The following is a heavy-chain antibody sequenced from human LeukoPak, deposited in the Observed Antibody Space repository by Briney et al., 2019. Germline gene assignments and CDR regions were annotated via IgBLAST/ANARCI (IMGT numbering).Heavy chain of an antibody. J-gene: IGHJ5*02. CDR1: GYTFTGYY. CDR2: INPNSGGT. Sequence: ASVKVSCKASGYTFTGYYMHWVRQAPGQGLEWMGWINPNSGGTNYAQKFQGRVTMTRDTSNSTAYMELSRLRSDDTAVYYCARESDYDFWSGYIWFDPWGQGTLVTVSS. CDR3: ARESDYDFWSGYIWFDP. D-gene: IGHD3-3*01. V-gene: IGHV1-2*02.